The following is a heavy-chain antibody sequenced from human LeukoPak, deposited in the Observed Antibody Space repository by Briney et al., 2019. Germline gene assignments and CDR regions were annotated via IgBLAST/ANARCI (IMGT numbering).Heavy chain of an antibody. CDR3: ARGVFD. Sequence: SETLSLTCAVYGGSFSGYYWSWIRQPPGKGLEWIGEINHSGSTNYNPSLKSRVTISVDTSKNQFSLELSSVTAADTAVYYCARGVFDWGQGTLVTVSS. CDR2: INHSGST. CDR1: GGSFSGYY. V-gene: IGHV4-34*01. D-gene: IGHD1-14*01. J-gene: IGHJ4*02.